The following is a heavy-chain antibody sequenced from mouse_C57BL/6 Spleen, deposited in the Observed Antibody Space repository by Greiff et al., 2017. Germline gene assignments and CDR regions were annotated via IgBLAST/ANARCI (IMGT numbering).Heavy chain of an antibody. CDR2: INPGSGGT. Sequence: VQLQQSGAELVRPGTSVKVSCKASGYAFTNYLIEWVKQRPGQGLEWIGVINPGSGGTNYNEKFKGKATLTADKSSRTAYMQLSSLTSEDSAVYFCARRIYYGNYGGAMDYWGQGTSVTVSS. J-gene: IGHJ4*01. CDR1: GYAFTNYL. CDR3: ARRIYYGNYGGAMDY. V-gene: IGHV1-54*01. D-gene: IGHD2-1*01.